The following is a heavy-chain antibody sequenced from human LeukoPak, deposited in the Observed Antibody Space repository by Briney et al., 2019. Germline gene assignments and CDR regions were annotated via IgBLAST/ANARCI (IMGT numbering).Heavy chain of an antibody. CDR1: GYTFTGYY. J-gene: IGHJ5*02. CDR2: INPNSGGT. Sequence: ASVKVSCKASGYTFTGYYMHWVRQAPGQGLEWMGWINPNSGGTNYAQKFQGRVTMTRDTSISTAYMELSRLGSDDTAVYYCARTRDYYDSSGYHKFDPWGQGTLVTVSS. D-gene: IGHD3-22*01. V-gene: IGHV1-2*02. CDR3: ARTRDYYDSSGYHKFDP.